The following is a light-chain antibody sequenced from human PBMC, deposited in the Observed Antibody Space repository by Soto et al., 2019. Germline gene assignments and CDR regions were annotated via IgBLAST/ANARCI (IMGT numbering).Light chain of an antibody. J-gene: IGLJ1*01. V-gene: IGLV2-14*01. CDR1: SSDVGDYNY. Sequence: QSALTQPASVSGSPGQSITISCTRASSDVGDYNYVSWYQQHPDKAPKLMIYEVSNRPSGVSNRFSGSKSGNTASLTISGLQAEDEADYYCSSYTSSRYVFGTGTKVTVL. CDR3: SSYTSSRYV. CDR2: EVS.